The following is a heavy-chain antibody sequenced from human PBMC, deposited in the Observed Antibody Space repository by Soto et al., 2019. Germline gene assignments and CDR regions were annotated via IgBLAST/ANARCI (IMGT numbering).Heavy chain of an antibody. D-gene: IGHD6-6*01. CDR3: ARGGSSSDNGMDV. J-gene: IGHJ6*02. CDR1: GFSFSTYS. Sequence: EVQLVESGGGLVQPGGSLRLSCAASGFSFSTYSMNWVRQAPGKGLEWVSYISSRSYTIYYIDSVKGRFTISRDNAKSSLYLQLSGLSDEVTAVYYCARGGSSSDNGMDVWGQGTTVTVSS. CDR2: ISSRSYTI. V-gene: IGHV3-48*02.